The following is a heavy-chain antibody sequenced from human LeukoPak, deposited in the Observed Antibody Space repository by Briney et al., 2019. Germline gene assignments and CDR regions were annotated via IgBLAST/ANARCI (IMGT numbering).Heavy chain of an antibody. CDR3: ARDTGT. Sequence: GGSLRLSCAASGFTFRSYWMYWVRQAPGKGLVGVSRIGSGGSGTVYADSVKGRFTISRDNAKNMLYLQMNSLRVEDTAVYYCARDTGTWGQGALVTVSS. J-gene: IGHJ5*02. D-gene: IGHD3-10*01. V-gene: IGHV3-74*01. CDR1: GFTFRSYW. CDR2: IGSGGSGT.